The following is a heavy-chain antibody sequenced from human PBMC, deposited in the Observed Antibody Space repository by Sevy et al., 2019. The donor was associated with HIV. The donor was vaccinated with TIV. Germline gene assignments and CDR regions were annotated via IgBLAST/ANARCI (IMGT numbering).Heavy chain of an antibody. CDR2: ISGSGGYT. D-gene: IGHD6-13*01. CDR1: GFIFSSYV. CDR3: EAITTAGRDY. Sequence: GGSLRLSCAASGFIFSSYVMTWVRQAPGKGLEWVSTISGSGGYTYYAESVKGRFTISRDNSNNILYLRMNSLRAEDTAVYYCEAITTAGRDYWGQGTLVTVSS. J-gene: IGHJ4*02. V-gene: IGHV3-23*01.